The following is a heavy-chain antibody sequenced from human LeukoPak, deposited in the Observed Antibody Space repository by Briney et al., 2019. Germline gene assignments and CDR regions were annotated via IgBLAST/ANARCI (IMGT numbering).Heavy chain of an antibody. CDR2: ISAYNGNT. D-gene: IGHD6-19*01. CDR3: ARPAVAGTLGH. V-gene: IGHV1-18*01. Sequence: ASVKVSCKASGYTFTSYGVSWVRQAPGQGLEWMGWISAYNGNTNYAQKFQGRVTITADKSTSTAYMELSSLRSEDTAVYYCARPAVAGTLGHWGQGTLVTVSS. CDR1: GYTFTSYG. J-gene: IGHJ4*02.